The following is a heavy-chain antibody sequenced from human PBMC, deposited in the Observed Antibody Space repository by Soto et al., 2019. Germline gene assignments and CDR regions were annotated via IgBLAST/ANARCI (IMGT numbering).Heavy chain of an antibody. CDR2: ISGSGGST. CDR1: GFTFNSYA. J-gene: IGHJ6*02. D-gene: IGHD3-10*01. Sequence: EVQLLESGGGLVQPGGSLRLSCAASGFTFNSYAMNWVRQAPGKGLEWVSAISGSGGSTYYADSVKGRFTISRDSSKNTLYLQMNSLRAEDTAVYYCARENKGYYYGSGSYLGGYYYYGMDVWGQGTTGTVSS. V-gene: IGHV3-23*01. CDR3: ARENKGYYYGSGSYLGGYYYYGMDV.